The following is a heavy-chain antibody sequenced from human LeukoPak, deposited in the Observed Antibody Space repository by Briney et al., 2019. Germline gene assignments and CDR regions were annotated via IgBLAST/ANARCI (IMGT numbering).Heavy chain of an antibody. CDR1: GYTFTGYY. Sequence: ASVKVSCKASGYTFTGYYMHWVRQAPGQGLEWMGWIHPNSGGTNYAQKFQGRVTMTRDTSISTAYMELSRLRSDDTAVYYCARDIVVVPAASNWFDPWGQGTLVTVSS. D-gene: IGHD2-2*01. CDR2: IHPNSGGT. CDR3: ARDIVVVPAASNWFDP. V-gene: IGHV1-2*02. J-gene: IGHJ5*02.